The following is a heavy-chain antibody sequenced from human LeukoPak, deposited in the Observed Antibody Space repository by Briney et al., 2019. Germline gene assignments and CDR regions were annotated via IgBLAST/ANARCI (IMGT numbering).Heavy chain of an antibody. D-gene: IGHD5-24*01. CDR1: GFTFSGSA. Sequence: GGSLKLSCAASGFTFSGSAMHWVRQASGKGLEWVGRIRSKASSYATAYAASVKGRFTISRDDSKDTAYLQMNSLKTEDTAVYYCTRHARWLQWNFDYWGQGTLVTVSS. CDR2: IRSKASSYAT. CDR3: TRHARWLQWNFDY. V-gene: IGHV3-73*01. J-gene: IGHJ4*02.